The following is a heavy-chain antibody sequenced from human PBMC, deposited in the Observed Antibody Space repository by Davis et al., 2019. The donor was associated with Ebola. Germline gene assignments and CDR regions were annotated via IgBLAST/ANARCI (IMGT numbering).Heavy chain of an antibody. J-gene: IGHJ4*02. CDR1: GVTFSSNT. Sequence: GESLKISCAASGVTFSSNTMSWVRQAPGKGLEWVSSISDSGVRTTYADSVKGRFTISRDNSKNTMYLEMNSLRGEDTAVYYCAQVGGWGTPPGYWGQGTLVTVSS. D-gene: IGHD6-19*01. CDR2: ISDSGVRT. CDR3: AQVGGWGTPPGY. V-gene: IGHV3-23*01.